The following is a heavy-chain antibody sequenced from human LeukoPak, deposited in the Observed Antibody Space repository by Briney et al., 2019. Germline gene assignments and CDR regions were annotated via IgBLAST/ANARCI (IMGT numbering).Heavy chain of an antibody. CDR3: ARVHIVTGTYFDS. D-gene: IGHD3-10*01. CDR1: GDSMSGYS. V-gene: IGHV4-4*07. Sequence: PSETLSLTCTISGDSMSGYSWSWLRQPAGKELEWTGRIYSSGFTEYNLSLDGRVTMSIETSKNQFSLMLHSVTAADTATYYCARVHIVTGTYFDSWGQGALVTVSS. CDR2: IYSSGFT. J-gene: IGHJ4*02.